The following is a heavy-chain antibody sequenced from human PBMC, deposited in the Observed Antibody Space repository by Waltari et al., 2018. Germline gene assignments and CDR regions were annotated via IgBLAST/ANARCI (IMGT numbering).Heavy chain of an antibody. CDR3: ARRSGYSSGWYYFDY. CDR1: GYSFTSYW. J-gene: IGHJ4*02. V-gene: IGHV5-51*01. Sequence: EVQLVQSGAEVKKPGESLKISCKGSGYSFTSYWISWVRQMPGKGLEWMGITYPGESDTRYSPSFQGQVTISADKSISTAYLQWSSLKASDTAMYYCARRSGYSSGWYYFDYWGQGTLVTVSS. D-gene: IGHD6-19*01. CDR2: TYPGESDT.